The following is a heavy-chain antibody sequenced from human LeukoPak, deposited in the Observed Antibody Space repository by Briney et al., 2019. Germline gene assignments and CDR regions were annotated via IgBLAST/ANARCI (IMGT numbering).Heavy chain of an antibody. CDR1: GFTFSGSA. J-gene: IGHJ4*02. Sequence: NPGGSLRLSCAASGFTFSGSAMHWVRQAPGKGLEWVAHIKQDGSDKYYVDSVKGRFTVSRDNAKNSLYLQMNSLRAEDTAVYYCATHPGDHWFGYLQLWGQGTLVTVSS. V-gene: IGHV3-7*01. CDR2: IKQDGSDK. CDR3: ATHPGDHWFGYLQL. D-gene: IGHD3-10*01.